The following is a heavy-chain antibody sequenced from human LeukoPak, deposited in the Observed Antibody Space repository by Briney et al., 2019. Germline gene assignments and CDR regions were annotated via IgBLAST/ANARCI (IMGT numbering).Heavy chain of an antibody. CDR3: AKSIVGTTSISRFDY. D-gene: IGHD1-26*01. Sequence: GGSLRLSCAASVFTFSSYAMSWVRQAPGKGLEWVSAISGSGGSTYYTDSVKGRFTISRDNSKNTLYLQMNSLRAEDTAVYYCAKSIVGTTSISRFDYWGQGTLVTVSS. V-gene: IGHV3-23*01. J-gene: IGHJ4*02. CDR1: VFTFSSYA. CDR2: ISGSGGST.